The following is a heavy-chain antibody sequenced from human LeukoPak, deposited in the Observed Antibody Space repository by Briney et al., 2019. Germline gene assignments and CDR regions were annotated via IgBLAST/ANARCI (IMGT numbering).Heavy chain of an antibody. J-gene: IGHJ4*02. Sequence: GGSLRLSCAASGFTFSSYAMHWVRQAPGKGLEWVAVISYDGSNKYYADSVKGRFTISRDNSKNTLYLQMNSLRAEDTAVYYCSKNSSSYGVDYWGQGTLVTVSS. D-gene: IGHD6-6*01. CDR3: SKNSSSYGVDY. CDR1: GFTFSSYA. V-gene: IGHV3-30*01. CDR2: ISYDGSNK.